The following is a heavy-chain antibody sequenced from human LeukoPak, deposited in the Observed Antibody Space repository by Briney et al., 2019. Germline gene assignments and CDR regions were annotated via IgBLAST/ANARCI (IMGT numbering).Heavy chain of an antibody. Sequence: SVKVSCKASGGTFSSCAISWVRQAPGQGLEWMGGIIPIFGTANYAQKFQGKVTITTDESTSTAYMELSSLRSEDTAVYYCARGSRGYSYGIYYYYMDVWGKGTTVTVSS. J-gene: IGHJ6*03. D-gene: IGHD5-18*01. CDR2: IIPIFGTA. V-gene: IGHV1-69*05. CDR3: ARGSRGYSYGIYYYYMDV. CDR1: GGTFSSCA.